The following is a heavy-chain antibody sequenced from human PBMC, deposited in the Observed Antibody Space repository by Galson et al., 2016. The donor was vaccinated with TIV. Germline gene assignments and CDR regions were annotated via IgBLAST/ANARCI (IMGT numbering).Heavy chain of an antibody. CDR3: ARGWDLLMVHFAFDI. CDR2: IYYTGTT. Sequence: ETLSLTCTVSSDSISGRSYYWGWLRQPPGKGLEWIGNIYYTGTTYYNPSLKSRVTICEDTSKRQFPLELSSVTAADTAIYYCARGWDLLMVHFAFDIWGQGTRVTVSP. D-gene: IGHD1-26*01. V-gene: IGHV4-39*01. CDR1: SDSISGRSYY. J-gene: IGHJ3*02.